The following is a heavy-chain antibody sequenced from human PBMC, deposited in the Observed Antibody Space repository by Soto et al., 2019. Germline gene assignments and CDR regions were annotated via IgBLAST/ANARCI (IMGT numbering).Heavy chain of an antibody. Sequence: ASVKVSCKASGYTFTSYGISWVRQAPGQGLGWMGWISAYNGNTNYAQKLQGRVTMTTDTSTSTAYMELRSLRSDDTAVYYCARDRSPTVASTIWFDPWGQGTLVTVSS. CDR3: ARDRSPTVASTIWFDP. J-gene: IGHJ5*02. CDR2: ISAYNGNT. V-gene: IGHV1-18*01. CDR1: GYTFTSYG. D-gene: IGHD6-19*01.